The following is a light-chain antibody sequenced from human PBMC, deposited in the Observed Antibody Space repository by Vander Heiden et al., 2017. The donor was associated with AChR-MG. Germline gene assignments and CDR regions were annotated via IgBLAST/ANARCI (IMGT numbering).Light chain of an antibody. CDR1: NLGSKS. J-gene: IGLJ2*01. CDR3: QVWDSSSDHGV. Sequence: SYAQSQPPPASAAPGLTTSITWRRNNLGSKSVHWYQQKPGQAPLLLVYDDSARPSGIPERFSGSNSGNTATLTISRVEAGDEADDYCQVWDSSSDHGVFGGGTKLTVL. CDR2: DDS. V-gene: IGLV3-21*02.